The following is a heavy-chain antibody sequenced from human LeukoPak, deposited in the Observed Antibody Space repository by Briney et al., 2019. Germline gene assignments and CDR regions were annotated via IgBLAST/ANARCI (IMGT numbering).Heavy chain of an antibody. CDR1: GFTFSAYG. Sequence: GGSLRLSCAASGFTFSAYGMHWVRQAPVKGLEWVAFIRYDGNNKLYADSMKGRFTISRDNSKNTLYLHINSLRAEDTAVYYCVKDNPLDYWGQGTLVIVSS. CDR3: VKDNPLDY. CDR2: IRYDGNNK. V-gene: IGHV3-30*02. J-gene: IGHJ4*02. D-gene: IGHD1-14*01.